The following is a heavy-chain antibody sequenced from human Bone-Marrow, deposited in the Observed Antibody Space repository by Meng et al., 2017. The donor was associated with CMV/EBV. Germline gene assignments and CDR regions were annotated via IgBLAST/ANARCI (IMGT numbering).Heavy chain of an antibody. D-gene: IGHD4-11*01. CDR2: IIPIFGTA. Sequence: SVKVSCKASGGTFISYAISWVRQAPGQGLEWMGGIIPIFGTANYAQKFQGRVTITTDESTSTAYMELSSLRSEDTAVYYCASHDYSNYYYYSGMDGWGQGTTVTVSS. V-gene: IGHV1-69*05. CDR1: GGTFISYA. J-gene: IGHJ6*02. CDR3: ASHDYSNYYYYSGMDG.